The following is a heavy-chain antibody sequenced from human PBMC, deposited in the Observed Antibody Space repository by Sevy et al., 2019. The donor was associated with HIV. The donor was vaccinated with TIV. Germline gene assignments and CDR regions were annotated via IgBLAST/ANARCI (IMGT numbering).Heavy chain of an antibody. D-gene: IGHD3-22*01. CDR2: IKXDGSEK. CDR3: ARVRXYDXXNWXXP. Sequence: GGSLRLSCAASGFXFSSYWMXWVRQAPGKGLEWVANIKXDGSEKYYVDSVKGRFTISRDNAKNSLYLQMNSLRAEDTAVYYCARVRXYDXXNWXXPXXQGTLVTVS. J-gene: IGHJ5*02. V-gene: IGHV3-7*01. CDR1: GFXFSSYW.